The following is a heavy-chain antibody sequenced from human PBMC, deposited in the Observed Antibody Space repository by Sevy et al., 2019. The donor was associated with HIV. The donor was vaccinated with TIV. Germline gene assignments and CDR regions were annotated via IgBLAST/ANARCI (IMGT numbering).Heavy chain of an antibody. CDR3: ARAPRGLSTHFDY. J-gene: IGHJ4*02. V-gene: IGHV4-59*01. D-gene: IGHD2-15*01. Sequence: SETLSLTCTVSGGSISRYYWSWIREPPGKGLEWIGYIYYNGNTNYNPSLKSRVTISVDTSKNQFSLKLSSVTAADTAVYFFARAPRGLSTHFDYWGQGALVTVSS. CDR2: IYYNGNT. CDR1: GGSISRYY.